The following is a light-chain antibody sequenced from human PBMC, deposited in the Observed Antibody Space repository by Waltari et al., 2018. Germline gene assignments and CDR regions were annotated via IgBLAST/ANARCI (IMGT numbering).Light chain of an antibody. J-gene: IGLJ3*02. V-gene: IGLV2-11*01. CDR3: CSYAGSYTWV. CDR2: DVT. CDR1: TNDLGSYNY. Sequence: SALTQPRSVSGSPGQSVTIYCTGTTNDLGSYNYVSWYQQHPGKAPKLIILDVTKRPSGVPDRFSGSKSGNTASLTISGLRAEDEAEYYCCSYAGSYTWVFGGGTKLTVV.